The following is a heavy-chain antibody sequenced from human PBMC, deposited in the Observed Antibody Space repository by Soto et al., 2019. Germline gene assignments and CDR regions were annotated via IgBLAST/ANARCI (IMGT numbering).Heavy chain of an antibody. CDR1: GFTFSSYP. J-gene: IGHJ6*02. Sequence: EVQLVESGGGLVKPGGSLRLSCAASGFTFSSYPINWVRQAPGKGLEWVSSISSGSSYMKYADSVRGRFTISRDNARRSVYLQMNSLRAEDTAAYFCTRAGISAGGIYAMDVWGQGTTVTVSS. D-gene: IGHD6-13*01. CDR3: TRAGISAGGIYAMDV. CDR2: ISSGSSYM. V-gene: IGHV3-21*01.